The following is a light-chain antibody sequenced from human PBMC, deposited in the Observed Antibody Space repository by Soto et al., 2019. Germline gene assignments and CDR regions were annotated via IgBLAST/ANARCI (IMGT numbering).Light chain of an antibody. CDR1: RSDVGGYNY. V-gene: IGLV2-14*01. J-gene: IGLJ1*01. CDR3: SSYTSSSTRV. Sequence: QSALTQPASVSGSPGQSITISCTGTRSDVGGYNYVSWYQQHTGKAPKLMIYDVSNRPSGVSNRFSGSKSGNTASLTISGLQAEDEADYYCSSYTSSSTRVFGTGTKVTVL. CDR2: DVS.